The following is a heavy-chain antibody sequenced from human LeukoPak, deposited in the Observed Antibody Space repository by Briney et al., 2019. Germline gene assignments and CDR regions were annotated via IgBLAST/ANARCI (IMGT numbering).Heavy chain of an antibody. CDR3: ARFTKYDGGGSYLDI. CDR1: GGSISSYY. V-gene: IGHV4-59*01. CDR2: IYYSGST. Sequence: SETLSLTCTASGGSISSYYWSWIRQPPGKGLEWIGYIYYSGSTNYNPSLKSRVTISVDTSKNQFSLRMSSVTAADTAVYYCARFTKYDGGGSYLDIWGQGTMVTVSS. J-gene: IGHJ3*02. D-gene: IGHD3-22*01.